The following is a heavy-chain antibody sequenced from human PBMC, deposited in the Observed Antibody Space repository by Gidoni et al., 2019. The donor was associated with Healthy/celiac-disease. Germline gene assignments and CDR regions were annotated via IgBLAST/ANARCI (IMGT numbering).Heavy chain of an antibody. D-gene: IGHD3-3*02. CDR3: ARDSSEPEGPLAPPDAFDI. V-gene: IGHV1-69*01. CDR2: IIPIFGTA. J-gene: IGHJ3*02. CDR1: GGTFSSYA. Sequence: QVQLVQSGAEVKKPGSSVKVSCKASGGTFSSYAISWVRQAPGQGLEWMGGIIPIFGTANYAQKFQGRVTITADESTSTAYMELSSLRSEDTAVYYCARDSSEPEGPLAPPDAFDIWGQGTMVTVFS.